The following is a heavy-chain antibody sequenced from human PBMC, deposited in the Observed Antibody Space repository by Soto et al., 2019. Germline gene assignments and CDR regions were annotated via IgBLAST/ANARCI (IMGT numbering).Heavy chain of an antibody. CDR3: VRDITESSSHIFDY. Sequence: EVLLLESGGGLVQPGGSLRLSCVGSGFTFSTYAMGWVRQAPGKGLEWVSSISGSGGSTYSADSVKGRFAVSRDNSENTLYLQMNSLRAEDRAIYYCVRDITESSSHIFDYWGQGALVTVSS. J-gene: IGHJ4*02. CDR2: ISGSGGST. CDR1: GFTFSTYA. D-gene: IGHD6-6*01. V-gene: IGHV3-23*01.